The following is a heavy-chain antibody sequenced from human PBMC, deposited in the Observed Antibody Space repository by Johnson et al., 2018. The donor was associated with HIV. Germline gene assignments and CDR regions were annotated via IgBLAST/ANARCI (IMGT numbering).Heavy chain of an antibody. CDR3: AKSGLFVLVVYAPDVFDI. D-gene: IGHD2-8*02. CDR1: GLTFSSYG. V-gene: IGHV3-30*18. CDR2: ISYDGSNK. J-gene: IGHJ3*02. Sequence: QVQLVESGGGVVQPGRSLRLSCAASGLTFSSYGMHWVRQAPGKGLEWVAVISYDGSNKYYADSVKGRFTLSRDNSKNTLYLQMNSLRPEDTAVYYCAKSGLFVLVVYAPDVFDIWGEGTMVTVSS.